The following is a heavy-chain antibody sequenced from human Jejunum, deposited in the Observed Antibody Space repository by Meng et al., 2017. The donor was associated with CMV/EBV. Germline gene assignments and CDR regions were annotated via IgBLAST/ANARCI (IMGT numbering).Heavy chain of an antibody. J-gene: IGHJ6*02. CDR3: AKDRGSGGNGYGMDV. D-gene: IGHD2-15*01. CDR2: TRYDGINK. CDR1: GFTFSSYA. Sequence: GFTFSSYAMNWVRQAPGKGLEWVAFTRYDGINKYHADSVKGRFTISKDFSKNTLYLQMNSLRVEDTAVYYCAKDRGSGGNGYGMDVWGQGTTVTVSS. V-gene: IGHV3-30*02.